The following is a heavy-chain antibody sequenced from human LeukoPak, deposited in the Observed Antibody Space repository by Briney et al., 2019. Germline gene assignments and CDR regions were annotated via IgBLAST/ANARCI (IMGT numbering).Heavy chain of an antibody. CDR2: IKSKTDGGTT. J-gene: IGHJ6*03. D-gene: IGHD2-2*01. V-gene: IGHV3-15*01. CDR1: GFTFSNAW. Sequence: GGSLRLSCAASGFTFSNAWMSWVRQAPGKGLEWVGRIKSKTDGGTTDYAAPVKGRFTISRDDSKNTLYLQMNSLKTEDTAVYYCTTDIVVVPAANYYYYMDVWGKGTTVTISS. CDR3: TTDIVVVPAANYYYYMDV.